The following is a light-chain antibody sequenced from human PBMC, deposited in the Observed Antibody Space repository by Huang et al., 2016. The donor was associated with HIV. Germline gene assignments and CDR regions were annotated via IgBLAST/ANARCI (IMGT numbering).Light chain of an antibody. J-gene: IGKJ4*01. Sequence: DIVMTQSPDSLAVSLGERATINCKSGQSVLYSSNNKNYLAWYQQKPGQHPKLLIYGASTRESGVPDRLSGSGSGTDFTLTISSLQAEDVAVYYCQQYYSTPLTFGGGTKVEIK. CDR3: QQYYSTPLT. CDR2: GAS. CDR1: QSVLYSSNNKNY. V-gene: IGKV4-1*01.